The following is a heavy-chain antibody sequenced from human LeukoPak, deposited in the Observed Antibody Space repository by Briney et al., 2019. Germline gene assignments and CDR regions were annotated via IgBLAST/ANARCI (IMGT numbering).Heavy chain of an antibody. J-gene: IGHJ4*02. Sequence: SETLSLTCTVSGGSISSYYWSWIRQPPGKGLEWIGYIYYSGSTNYSPSLKSRVTISVDTSKNQFSLKLSSVTAADTAVYYCAGSVGYYDILTGYYFSLTFDYWGQGTLVTVSS. CDR1: GGSISSYY. D-gene: IGHD3-9*01. CDR2: IYYSGST. V-gene: IGHV4-59*01. CDR3: AGSVGYYDILTGYYFSLTFDY.